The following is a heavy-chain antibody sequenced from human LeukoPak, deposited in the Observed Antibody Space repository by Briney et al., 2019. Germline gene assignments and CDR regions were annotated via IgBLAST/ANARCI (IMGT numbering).Heavy chain of an antibody. CDR3: ARDGRYYYGSGSYFLDWFDP. J-gene: IGHJ5*02. D-gene: IGHD3-10*01. V-gene: IGHV3-43D*03. CDR2: ISWDGYSHS. CDR1: GFTFDDYA. Sequence: GGSLRLSCAASGFTFDDYAMHWVRQAPGKGLEWVSMISWDGYSHSYYGDSVKGRFTISRDNAKNSLYLQINSLRAEDTALYHCARDGRYYYGSGSYFLDWFDPWGQGTLVTVSS.